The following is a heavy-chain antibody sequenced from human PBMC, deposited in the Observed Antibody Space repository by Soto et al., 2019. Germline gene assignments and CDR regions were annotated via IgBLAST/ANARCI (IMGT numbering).Heavy chain of an antibody. J-gene: IGHJ4*02. CDR1: GGTFSSYA. Sequence: QVQLVQSGAEVKKPGSSVKVSCKASGGTFSSYAISWVRQAPGQGLEWMGGIIPIFGTANYALKFQGRVTITADESASTAYMELSSLRSEDTAVYYCAGYCSSTSCPFDYWGQGTLVTVSS. D-gene: IGHD2-2*01. CDR3: AGYCSSTSCPFDY. CDR2: IIPIFGTA. V-gene: IGHV1-69*01.